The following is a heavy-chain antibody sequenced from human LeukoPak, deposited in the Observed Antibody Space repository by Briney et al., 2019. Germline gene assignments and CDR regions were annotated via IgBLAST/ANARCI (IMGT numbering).Heavy chain of an antibody. D-gene: IGHD1-14*01. CDR3: ATEPRNYYYYYMDV. J-gene: IGHJ6*03. V-gene: IGHV3-23*01. CDR1: GFTFSSYA. Sequence: GGSLRLSCAASGFTFSSYAMSWVRQAPGKGLDWVSAISGSGGSTYYADSVKGRFTISRDNSKNTLYLQMNSLRAEDTAVYYCATEPRNYYYYYMDVWGKGTTVTVSS. CDR2: ISGSGGST.